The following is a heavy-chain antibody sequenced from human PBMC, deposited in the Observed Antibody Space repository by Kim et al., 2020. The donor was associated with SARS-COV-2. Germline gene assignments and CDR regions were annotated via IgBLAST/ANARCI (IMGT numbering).Heavy chain of an antibody. D-gene: IGHD6-19*01. J-gene: IGHJ5*02. V-gene: IGHV1-46*01. Sequence: ASVKVSCKASGYTFTSYYMHWVRQAPGQGLEWMGIINPSGGSTSYAQKFQGRVTMTRDTSTSTVYMELSSLRSEDTAVYYCARDSNPSPDIAVAGNWFDPWGQGTLVTVSS. CDR3: ARDSNPSPDIAVAGNWFDP. CDR2: INPSGGST. CDR1: GYTFTSYY.